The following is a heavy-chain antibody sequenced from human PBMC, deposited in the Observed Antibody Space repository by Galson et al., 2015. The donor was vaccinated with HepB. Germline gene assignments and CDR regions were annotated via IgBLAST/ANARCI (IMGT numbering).Heavy chain of an antibody. J-gene: IGHJ6*02. CDR3: ARGGWELRLGYYYYGMDV. V-gene: IGHV1-69*04. Sequence: SVKVSCKASGGTFSSYAISWVRQAPGQGLEWMGRIIPILGIANYAQKFQGRVTITADKSTSTAYMELSSLRSEDTAVYYCARGGWELRLGYYYYGMDVWGQGTTVTVSS. CDR2: IIPILGIA. D-gene: IGHD1-26*01. CDR1: GGTFSSYA.